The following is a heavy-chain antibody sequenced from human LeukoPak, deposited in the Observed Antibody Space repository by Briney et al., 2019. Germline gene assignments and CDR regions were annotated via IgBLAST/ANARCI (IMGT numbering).Heavy chain of an antibody. Sequence: SETLSLTCTVSGGSISSYYWSWIRQPPGKGLEWIGYIYYSGSTNYNPSLKSRVTISVDTSKNQFPLKLSSVTAADTAVYYCAGAYPLTTYYYYYGMDVWGQGTTVTVSS. CDR2: IYYSGST. CDR3: AGAYPLTTYYYYYGMDV. CDR1: GGSISSYY. V-gene: IGHV4-59*01. J-gene: IGHJ6*02. D-gene: IGHD4-11*01.